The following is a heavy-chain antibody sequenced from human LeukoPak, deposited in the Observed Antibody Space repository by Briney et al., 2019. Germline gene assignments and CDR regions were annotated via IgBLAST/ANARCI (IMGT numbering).Heavy chain of an antibody. J-gene: IGHJ4*02. D-gene: IGHD6-19*01. Sequence: GGSLRLSCAVSGFPFSVYEMNWVRQAPGKGLEWVSNIGSSGAIRHYADSVKGRFSISRDNAENSLFLQMNSLRVEDTGIYYCALLAVASDFDYWGQGAVVTVSS. CDR1: GFPFSVYE. CDR2: IGSSGAIR. V-gene: IGHV3-48*03. CDR3: ALLAVASDFDY.